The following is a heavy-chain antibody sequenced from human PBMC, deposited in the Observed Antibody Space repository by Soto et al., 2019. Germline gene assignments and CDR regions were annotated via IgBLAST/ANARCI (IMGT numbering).Heavy chain of an antibody. CDR3: TRDTLRGYSYA. CDR2: IRSKAYGGTT. CDR1: GFTFGDYA. D-gene: IGHD5-18*01. V-gene: IGHV3-49*03. Sequence: PGGSLRLSCTASGFTFGDYAMNWFRQAPGKGLEWVGFIRSKAYGGTTEYAASVKGRFTISRDDSKSIAYPQMNSLKTEDTAVYYCTRDTLRGYSYAWSQGTLVTVSS. J-gene: IGHJ5*02.